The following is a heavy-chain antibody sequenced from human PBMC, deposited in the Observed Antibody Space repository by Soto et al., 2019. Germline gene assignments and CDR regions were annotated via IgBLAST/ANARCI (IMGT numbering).Heavy chain of an antibody. CDR1: GYTFTGYY. CDR3: ATAVAGSGDYYYYGMDV. J-gene: IGHJ6*02. CDR2: INPNSGGT. V-gene: IGHV1-2*04. D-gene: IGHD6-19*01. Sequence: ASVKVSCKASGYTFTGYYMHWVRQATGQGLEWMGWINPNSGGTNYAQKFQGWVTMTRDTSISTAYMELSRLRSDDTAVYYCATAVAGSGDYYYYGMDVWGQGTTVTVSS.